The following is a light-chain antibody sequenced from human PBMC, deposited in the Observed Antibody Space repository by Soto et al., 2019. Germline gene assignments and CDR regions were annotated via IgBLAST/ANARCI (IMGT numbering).Light chain of an antibody. J-gene: IGKJ1*01. CDR2: HAS. CDR1: QTINNW. V-gene: IGKV1-5*01. CDR3: QHYNSYPWT. Sequence: DIPMTQSPSTLSASIGDRVTITCRASQTINNWLAWYQQEPGKAPNLLIFHASNLETGVPSRFSGSAFGTEFTLTISSLQPDDFATYYCQHYNSYPWTFGQGTKVEIK.